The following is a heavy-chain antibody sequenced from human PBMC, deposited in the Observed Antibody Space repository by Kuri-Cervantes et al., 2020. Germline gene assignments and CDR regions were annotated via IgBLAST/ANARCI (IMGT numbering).Heavy chain of an antibody. Sequence: SGTLSLTCTVSGDSMTTYYWSWIRQSPGKGLEWIAHMHHSGRTNDNPSLRSRVTMSTDTSKTQFSLRLGSLTTADTAVYYCAREREQQLPFDYWGQGTLVTVSS. CDR2: MHHSGRT. CDR1: GDSMTTYY. J-gene: IGHJ4*02. D-gene: IGHD6-13*01. CDR3: AREREQQLPFDY. V-gene: IGHV4-59*01.